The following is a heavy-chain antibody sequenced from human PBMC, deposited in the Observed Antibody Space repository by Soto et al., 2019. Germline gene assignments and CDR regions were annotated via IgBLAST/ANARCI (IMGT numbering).Heavy chain of an antibody. D-gene: IGHD2-15*01. CDR1: GDSISTVDYF. CDR2: IYKSATT. Sequence: SETLSLTCSVSGDSISTVDYFWAWIRQPPGQALEYIGYIYKSATTYYNPSFEGRVAISLDTSKSHFSLNVTSVTAADTAVYFGARGRYCLTGRCFPNWFDSWGQGTLVTVSS. J-gene: IGHJ5*01. CDR3: ARGRYCLTGRCFPNWFDS. V-gene: IGHV4-30-4*01.